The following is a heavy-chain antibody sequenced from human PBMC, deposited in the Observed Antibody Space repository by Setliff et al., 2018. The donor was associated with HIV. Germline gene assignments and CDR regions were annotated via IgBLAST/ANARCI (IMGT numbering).Heavy chain of an antibody. Sequence: GGSLRLSCVASGFTLSTYRMNWVRQAPGKGLEWVSSIIRDSSYIFDADSVKGRFTISRDNAQNSLYLDMNTLRAEDTALYYCARSRSTRDAFDTWGQGTMVTVSS. CDR2: IIRDSSYI. CDR3: ARSRSTRDAFDT. V-gene: IGHV3-21*01. D-gene: IGHD2-2*01. CDR1: GFTLSTYR. J-gene: IGHJ3*02.